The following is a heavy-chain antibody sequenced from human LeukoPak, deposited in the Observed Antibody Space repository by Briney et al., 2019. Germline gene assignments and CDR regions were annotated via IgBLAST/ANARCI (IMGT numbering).Heavy chain of an antibody. CDR2: IYYSGST. CDR1: GGSISSYY. CDR3: ARADYYDSSHYFDY. J-gene: IGHJ4*02. Sequence: SETLSLTCTVSGGSISSYYWSWIRQPPGKGLEWIGYIYYSGSTNYNPSLKSRVTISVDTSKNQFSLKLSSVTAADTAVYYCARADYYDSSHYFDYWGQGTLVTVSS. D-gene: IGHD3-22*01. V-gene: IGHV4-59*01.